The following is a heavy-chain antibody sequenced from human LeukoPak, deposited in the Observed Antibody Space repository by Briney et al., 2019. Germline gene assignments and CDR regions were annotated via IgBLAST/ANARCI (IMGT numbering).Heavy chain of an antibody. D-gene: IGHD3/OR15-3a*01. J-gene: IGHJ3*01. CDR1: GYTFTTYW. CDR2: IDPSDSYA. CDR3: ARGTTFDF. V-gene: IGHV5-10-1*01. Sequence: GEPLKISCKTSGYTFTTYWITWVRQMPGKGLEWMGRIDPSDSYASYSPSFQGHVTISADRSISTAYLQWSSLKASDTAMYYCARGTTFDFWGQGTMVTASS.